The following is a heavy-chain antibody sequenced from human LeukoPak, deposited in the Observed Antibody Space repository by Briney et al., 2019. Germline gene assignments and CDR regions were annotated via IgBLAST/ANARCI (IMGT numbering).Heavy chain of an antibody. CDR3: ARDSFTVTHPQHDAFDI. Sequence: SVRVSCKASGFTFINFAFGWVRQAPGQGLEWMGGVIPLFGTAHYTQKFQGRVTFTADKSTTTAYMELSSLKSDDTAVYYCARDSFTVTHPQHDAFDIWGQGTMVTVSS. CDR2: VIPLFGTA. V-gene: IGHV1-69*06. J-gene: IGHJ3*02. CDR1: GFTFINFA. D-gene: IGHD4-17*01.